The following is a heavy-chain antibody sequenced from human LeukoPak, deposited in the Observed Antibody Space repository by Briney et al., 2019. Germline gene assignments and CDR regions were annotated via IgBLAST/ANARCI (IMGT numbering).Heavy chain of an antibody. D-gene: IGHD6-25*01. CDR2: TYYRSRWYY. Sequence: SQTLSLTCAISGDSVPSDSSAWNWFRQSPSRSLEWLGRTYYRSRWYYDYAVSVKSRITINPDTSKNQFSLQLNSVTPEDTGVYYCARGGHFEYWGQGTLVTVSS. CDR3: ARGGHFEY. J-gene: IGHJ4*02. V-gene: IGHV6-1*01. CDR1: GDSVPSDSSA.